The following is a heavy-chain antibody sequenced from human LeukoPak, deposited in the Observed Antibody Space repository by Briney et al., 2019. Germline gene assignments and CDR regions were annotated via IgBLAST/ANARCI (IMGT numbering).Heavy chain of an antibody. CDR3: ARDMLQFDY. CDR1: GFTFSNFA. J-gene: IGHJ4*02. CDR2: ISNSGGST. V-gene: IGHV3-23*01. D-gene: IGHD2-8*01. Sequence: HPGGSLRLSCVASGFTFSNFAMNWVRQAPWKGLEWVSVISNSGGSTYYADSVKGRFTISRDNSKNTLYLQMNSLRAEDTAVYYCARDMLQFDYWGQGTLVTVSS.